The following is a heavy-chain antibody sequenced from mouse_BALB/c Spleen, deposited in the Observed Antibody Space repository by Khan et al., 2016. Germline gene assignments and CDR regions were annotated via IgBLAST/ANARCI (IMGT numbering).Heavy chain of an antibody. D-gene: IGHD6-1*01. J-gene: IGHJ4*01. CDR2: ISSGGST. Sequence: EVELVESGGGLVKPGGSLKLSCAASGFTFSSYAMSWVRQTPEKRLEWVASISSGGSTYYPDSVKGRFTISRDNARNILYLHVSSLQSEDPAMYYCARVPQPFDAMDYLGQGASVTDSS. CDR1: GFTFSSYA. V-gene: IGHV5-6-5*01. CDR3: ARVPQPFDAMDY.